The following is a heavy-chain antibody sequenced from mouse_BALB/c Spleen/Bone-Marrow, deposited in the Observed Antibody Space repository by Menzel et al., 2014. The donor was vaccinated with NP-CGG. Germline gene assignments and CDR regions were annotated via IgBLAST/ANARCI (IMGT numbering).Heavy chain of an antibody. CDR3: AREGTYYAYFDY. D-gene: IGHD1-1*01. V-gene: IGHV1-4*02. J-gene: IGHJ2*01. Sequence: QVQLQQSAAELARPGASVKMSCRASGYTFTTYTIQWVKQRPGQGLEWIGYINPSRGYTEYNQKFKDKTTLTADKSSSTAYMQLSSLTSEGSAVYYCAREGTYYAYFDYWGQGTTLTVSS. CDR1: GYTFTTYT. CDR2: INPSRGYT.